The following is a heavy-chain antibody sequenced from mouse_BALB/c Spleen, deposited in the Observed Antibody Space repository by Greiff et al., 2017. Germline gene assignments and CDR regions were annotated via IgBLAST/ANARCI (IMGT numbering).Heavy chain of an antibody. CDR1: GYTFTDYE. J-gene: IGHJ2*01. V-gene: IGHV1-15*01. CDR3: TAYYFDY. Sequence: QVQLQQSGAELVRPGASVMLSCKASGYTFTDYEMHWVKQTPVHGLEWIGAIDPETGGTAYNQKFKGKATLTADKSSSTAYMELRSLTSEDSAVYYCTAYYFDYWGQGTTLTVSS. CDR2: IDPETGGT.